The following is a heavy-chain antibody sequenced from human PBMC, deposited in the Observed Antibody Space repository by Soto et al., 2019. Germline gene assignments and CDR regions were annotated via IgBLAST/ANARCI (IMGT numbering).Heavy chain of an antibody. CDR2: IIPIFGTA. CDR3: ARDDTAMVTPYYYYGMDV. D-gene: IGHD5-18*01. J-gene: IGHJ6*02. CDR1: GGTFSSYA. Sequence: EASVKVSCKASGGTFSSYAISWVRQAPGQGLEWMGGIIPIFGTANYAQKFQGRVTITADESTSTAYMELSSLRSEDTAVYYCARDDTAMVTPYYYYGMDVWGQGTTVTVSS. V-gene: IGHV1-69*13.